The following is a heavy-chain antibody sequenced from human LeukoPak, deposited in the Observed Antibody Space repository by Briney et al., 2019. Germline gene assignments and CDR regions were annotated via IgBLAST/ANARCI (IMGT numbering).Heavy chain of an antibody. V-gene: IGHV4-59*01. J-gene: IGHJ6*02. D-gene: IGHD3-10*01. CDR2: SGSA. Sequence: SETLSLTCTVSGGDTVSGGSFSNYYWTWIRQPPGKGLEWIGYSGSANYNPSLKSRVTVSIDTSKRHFSLTLSSVTAADTAVYYCARTRRHYYGSGKNLTPWPAGLDVWGRGTTVAVS. CDR1: GGDTVSGGSFSNYY. CDR3: ARTRRHYYGSGKNLTPWPAGLDV.